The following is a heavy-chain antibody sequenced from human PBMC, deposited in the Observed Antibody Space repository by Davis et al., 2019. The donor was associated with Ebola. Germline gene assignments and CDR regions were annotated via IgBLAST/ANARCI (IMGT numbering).Heavy chain of an antibody. CDR3: AKDPGRCSGGSCYSNYY. D-gene: IGHD2-15*01. Sequence: GGSLRLSCAASGFTVSSNYMSWVRQAPGKGLEWVSAISGSGGSTYYADSVKGRFTISRDNSKNTLYLQMNSLRAEDTAVYYCAKDPGRCSGGSCYSNYYWGQGTLVTVSS. V-gene: IGHV3-23*01. J-gene: IGHJ4*02. CDR1: GFTVSSNY. CDR2: ISGSGGST.